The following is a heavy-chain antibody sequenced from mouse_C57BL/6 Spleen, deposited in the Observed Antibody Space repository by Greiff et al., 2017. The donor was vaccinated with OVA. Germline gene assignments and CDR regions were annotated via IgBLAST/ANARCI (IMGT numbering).Heavy chain of an antibody. Sequence: EVQLVESGGGLVKPGGSLKLSCAASGFTFSDYGMHWVRKAPEKGLEWVAYISSGSSTIYYADTVKGRFTISRDNAKNTLFLQMTSLRSEDTAMYYCARPGGHYAMDYWGQGTSVTVSS. CDR3: ARPGGHYAMDY. CDR2: ISSGSSTI. CDR1: GFTFSDYG. D-gene: IGHD1-1*02. V-gene: IGHV5-17*01. J-gene: IGHJ4*01.